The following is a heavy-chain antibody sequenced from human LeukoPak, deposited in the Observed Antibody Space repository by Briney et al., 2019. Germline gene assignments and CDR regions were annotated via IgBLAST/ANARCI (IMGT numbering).Heavy chain of an antibody. CDR2: IYSGGST. V-gene: IGHV3-53*01. D-gene: IGHD2-21*01. J-gene: IGHJ5*02. Sequence: GGSLRLSCAASGFTVSSNYMSWVRQAPGKGLEWVSVIYSGGSTYYADSVKGRFTISRDNSKNTLYLQMNSLRAEDTAVYYCAGHDSHINWFDPWGQGTLVTVSS. CDR3: AGHDSHINWFDP. CDR1: GFTVSSNY.